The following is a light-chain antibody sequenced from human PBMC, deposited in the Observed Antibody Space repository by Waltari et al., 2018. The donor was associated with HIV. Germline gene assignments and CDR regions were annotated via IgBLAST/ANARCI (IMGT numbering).Light chain of an antibody. CDR2: GNN. CDR3: AAWDDSLNGPV. Sequence: QSVLTQPPSASGTPGQRVTIACSGSSSNLGSNTVNWYQQLPGTAPKLLIYGNNQRPSGVPDRFSGSKSGTSASLAISGLQSEDEADYYCAAWDDSLNGPVFGGGTKLTVI. CDR1: SSNLGSNT. V-gene: IGLV1-44*01. J-gene: IGLJ3*02.